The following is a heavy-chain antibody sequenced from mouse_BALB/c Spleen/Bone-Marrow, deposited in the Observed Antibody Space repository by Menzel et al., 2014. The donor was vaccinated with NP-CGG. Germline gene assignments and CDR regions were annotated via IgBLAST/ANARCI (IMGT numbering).Heavy chain of an antibody. J-gene: IGHJ2*01. V-gene: IGHV1-7*01. CDR1: GYTFTSYW. CDR2: INPSTGYT. D-gene: IGHD1-1*01. Sequence: QVQLQQSGAELAKPGASVKMSCKASGYTFTSYWMHWVKQRLGQGLEWIGYINPSTGYTNYNQRFKDKATLTADKSSSTAYMQLRSLTSEDSAIYYCTRGIAAVVAADFDYWGQGTTLTVSS. CDR3: TRGIAAVVAADFDY.